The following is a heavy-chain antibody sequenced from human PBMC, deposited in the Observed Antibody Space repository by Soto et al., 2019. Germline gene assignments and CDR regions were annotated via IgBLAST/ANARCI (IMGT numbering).Heavy chain of an antibody. CDR3: ARGNCGGDCYWYYFDY. CDR1: GGSISSYY. Sequence: SETLSLTCTVSGGSISSYYWSWIRQPPGKGLEWIGYIYYSGSTNYNPSLKSRVTISVDTSKNQFSLKLSSVTAADTAVYYCARGNCGGDCYWYYFDYWGQGTLVTVSS. CDR2: IYYSGST. D-gene: IGHD2-21*01. J-gene: IGHJ4*02. V-gene: IGHV4-59*01.